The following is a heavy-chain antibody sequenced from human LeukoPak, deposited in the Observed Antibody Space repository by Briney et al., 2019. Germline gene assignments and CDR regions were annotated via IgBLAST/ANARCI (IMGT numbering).Heavy chain of an antibody. CDR2: IWYDGSNK. Sequence: GGPQRLSCTASGFTFSSYDKHGVRHSPGKALECVTDIWYDGSNKYYADSVKRRPTIPRHSYKHTVYVQMKSQRPEDTAVYVCARDYGSSGYPHRPDCWGQGGLVAVSS. J-gene: IGHJ4*02. CDR3: ARDYGSSGYPHRPDC. D-gene: IGHD3-22*01. V-gene: IGHV3-33*08. CDR1: GFTFSSYD.